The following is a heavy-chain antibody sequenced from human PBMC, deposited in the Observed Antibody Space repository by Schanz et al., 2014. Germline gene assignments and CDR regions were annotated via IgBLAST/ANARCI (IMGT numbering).Heavy chain of an antibody. D-gene: IGHD3-22*01. V-gene: IGHV3-11*06. CDR2: ISHNSHYT. J-gene: IGHJ6*02. Sequence: VQLAESGGSLVKPGGSLRLSCAASGFTFSDYYMSWIRQAPGKGLEWVSYISHNSHYTNYADSVKGRFTISRDNSKNTLYLQMNSLRAEDTALYYCARDRGSAVGYQYYGMDVWGQGTTVTVSS. CDR1: GFTFSDYY. CDR3: ARDRGSAVGYQYYGMDV.